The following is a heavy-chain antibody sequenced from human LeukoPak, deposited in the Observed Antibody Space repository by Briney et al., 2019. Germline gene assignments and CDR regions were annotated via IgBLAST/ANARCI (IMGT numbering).Heavy chain of an antibody. CDR3: ARADCSSTSCPALSMDV. CDR1: GGTSSSYA. D-gene: IGHD2-2*01. Sequence: GASVKVSCKASGGTSSSYAISWVRQAPGQGLEWMGRIIPILGIANYAQKFQGRVTITADKSTSTAYMELSSLRSEDTAVYYCARADCSSTSCPALSMDVWGQGTTVTVSS. CDR2: IIPILGIA. J-gene: IGHJ6*02. V-gene: IGHV1-69*04.